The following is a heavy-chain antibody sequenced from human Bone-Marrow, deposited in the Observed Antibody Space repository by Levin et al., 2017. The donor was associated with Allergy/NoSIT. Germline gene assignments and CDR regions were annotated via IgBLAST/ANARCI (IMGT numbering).Heavy chain of an antibody. CDR3: ARERMWYSGSGQSYGMDV. J-gene: IGHJ6*02. V-gene: IGHV4-59*01. CDR1: GGSISGYY. CDR2: MYNSGST. D-gene: IGHD2-8*01. Sequence: SETLSLTCTVSGGSISGYYWSWIRQPPGQGLEWIGYMYNSGSTNYNASLQSRVTISIDSSKNQFSLSLSSVTAADTAVYYCARERMWYSGSGQSYGMDVWGQGTTVIVSS.